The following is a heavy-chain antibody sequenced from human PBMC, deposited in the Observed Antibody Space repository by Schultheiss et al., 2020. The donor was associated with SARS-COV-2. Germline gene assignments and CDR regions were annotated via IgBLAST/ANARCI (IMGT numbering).Heavy chain of an antibody. Sequence: ASVKVSCKASGYTFTSYYMHWVRQAPGQGLEWMGWISTHNENTNYAQKFQGRVTMTRDTSISTAYMELSRLRSDDTAVYYCARIYCSSTSCYNEEKYFQHWGQGTLVTVSS. CDR3: ARIYCSSTSCYNEEKYFQH. D-gene: IGHD2-2*02. CDR1: GYTFTSYY. V-gene: IGHV1-2*02. CDR2: ISTHNENT. J-gene: IGHJ1*01.